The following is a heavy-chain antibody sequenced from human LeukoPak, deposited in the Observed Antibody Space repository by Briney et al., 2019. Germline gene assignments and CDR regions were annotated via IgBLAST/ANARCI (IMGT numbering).Heavy chain of an antibody. CDR3: AILPTIFGVVIPNWFDP. V-gene: IGHV3-23*01. CDR1: GFTFSSYA. D-gene: IGHD3-3*01. CDR2: ISGSGGSA. Sequence: GGSLRLSCAASGFTFSSYAMSWVRQAPGKGLEWVSVISGSGGSAYYADSVKGRFTISRDNSKNTLYLQMNSLRAEDTAVYYCAILPTIFGVVIPNWFDPWGQGTLVTVSP. J-gene: IGHJ5*02.